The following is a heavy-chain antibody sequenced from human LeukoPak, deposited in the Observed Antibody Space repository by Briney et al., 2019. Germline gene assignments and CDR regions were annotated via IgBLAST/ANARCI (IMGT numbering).Heavy chain of an antibody. CDR1: GFTFSSYT. Sequence: GGSLRLSCAASGFTFSSYTMIWVRQAPGKGLEWVSSIISSGSYIYYADSVKGRFTISRDNAKNSLYLQMNSLRAEDTAVYYCARGGRTMVVPTDAFDIWGQGTMVTVSS. V-gene: IGHV3-21*01. CDR3: ARGGRTMVVPTDAFDI. CDR2: IISSGSYI. J-gene: IGHJ3*02. D-gene: IGHD4-23*01.